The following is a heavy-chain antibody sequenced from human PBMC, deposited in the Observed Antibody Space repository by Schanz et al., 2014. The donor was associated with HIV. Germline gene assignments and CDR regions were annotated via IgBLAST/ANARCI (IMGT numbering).Heavy chain of an antibody. CDR1: GFTFSSFA. J-gene: IGHJ4*02. CDR2: VTNSGSYV. D-gene: IGHD2-15*01. CDR3: AKRSGRSFGYFDS. Sequence: EVQLVESGGGLVKPGGSLRLPCVVSGFTFSSFAMAWVRQAPGKGLAGASAVTNSGSYVNYADSVKGRFTMSRDNSKNTLSLQMDSLRVDDTAIYYCAKRSGRSFGYFDSWGQGLLVTVSS. V-gene: IGHV3-23*04.